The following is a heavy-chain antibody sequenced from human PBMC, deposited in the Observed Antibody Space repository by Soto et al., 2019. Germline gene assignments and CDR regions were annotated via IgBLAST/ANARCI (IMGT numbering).Heavy chain of an antibody. J-gene: IGHJ6*03. CDR2: VNHNGSP. CDR3: ARLSGYYMDV. CDR1: GVSFSGYY. Sequence: PSETLSLTCDVYGVSFSGYYWSWVRQAPGKGLEWIGEVNHNGSPNYSPSLESRVTMSVDTSKNQFSLHLRSVTAADTAVYYCARLSGYYMDVWGKGTTVTVSS. D-gene: IGHD1-26*01. V-gene: IGHV4-34*01.